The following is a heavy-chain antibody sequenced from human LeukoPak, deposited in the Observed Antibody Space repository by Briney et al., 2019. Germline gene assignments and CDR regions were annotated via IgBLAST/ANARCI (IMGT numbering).Heavy chain of an antibody. CDR2: ISGSGSTI. V-gene: IGHV3-23*01. CDR1: GFTFSSYA. J-gene: IGHJ4*02. Sequence: GGSLRLSCAASGFTFSSYAMSWVRQAPGRGLECVSSISGSGSTIYYADSVKGRFTISRDNSENTLYLQMNSLRVEDTAVYYCAKDLRVVGESSAGPLDHWGQGTLVTVSS. D-gene: IGHD2-15*01. CDR3: AKDLRVVGESSAGPLDH.